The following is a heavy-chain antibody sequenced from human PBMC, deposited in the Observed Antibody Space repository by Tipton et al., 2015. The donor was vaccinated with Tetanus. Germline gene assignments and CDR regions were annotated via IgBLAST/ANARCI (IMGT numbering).Heavy chain of an antibody. CDR2: IHWYSDSI. Sequence: SLRLSCAASGFTFDDYAMHWVRQVPGRGLEWVSGIHWYSDSIGYADSVKGRFTISRDNAKNSLYLQMSNLRRDDTAVYYCASSTVTRWGPGTLVTVSS. CDR3: ASSTVTR. D-gene: IGHD4-17*01. J-gene: IGHJ4*02. V-gene: IGHV3-9*01. CDR1: GFTFDDYA.